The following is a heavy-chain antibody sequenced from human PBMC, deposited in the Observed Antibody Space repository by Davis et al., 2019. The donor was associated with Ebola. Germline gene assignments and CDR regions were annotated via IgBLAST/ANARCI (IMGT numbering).Heavy chain of an antibody. Sequence: ASVKVSCKVSGYTLAELSVHWVRQAPGRGLEWMGAFDPEDGETIYARKFQGRITMTEDTSTDTAYMELSSLRSEDTAVYYCSIGGTTGGFDYWGQGTLVTVSS. V-gene: IGHV1-24*01. J-gene: IGHJ4*02. CDR2: FDPEDGET. CDR3: SIGGTTGGFDY. CDR1: GYTLAELS. D-gene: IGHD1-14*01.